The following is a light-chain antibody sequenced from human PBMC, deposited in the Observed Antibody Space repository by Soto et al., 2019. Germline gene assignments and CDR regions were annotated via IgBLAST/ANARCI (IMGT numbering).Light chain of an antibody. CDR1: QSVLYSSNNKNY. CDR2: WAS. J-gene: IGKJ2*01. CDR3: QQAYSTPLT. Sequence: DIVMTQSPDSLAVSLGERATINCKSSQSVLYSSNNKNYLAWYQQKPGQPPKLRIDWASTRESGVPDRFSGLGSGTAFTLTIYSLQAEEVEVDDCQQAYSTPLTFDQGPKLEIK. V-gene: IGKV4-1*01.